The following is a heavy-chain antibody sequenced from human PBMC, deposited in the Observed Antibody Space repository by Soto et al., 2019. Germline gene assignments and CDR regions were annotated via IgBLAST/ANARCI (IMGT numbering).Heavy chain of an antibody. CDR1: GFTFSSYG. CDR3: ASNNWNDYYFDY. Sequence: GGSLRLSCAASGFTFSSYGMHWVRQAPGKGLEWVAVIWYDGSNKYYADSVKGRFTISIDNSKNTLYLQMNSLRAEDTAVYYCASNNWNDYYFDYWGQGTLVTVSS. J-gene: IGHJ4*02. D-gene: IGHD1-20*01. CDR2: IWYDGSNK. V-gene: IGHV3-33*01.